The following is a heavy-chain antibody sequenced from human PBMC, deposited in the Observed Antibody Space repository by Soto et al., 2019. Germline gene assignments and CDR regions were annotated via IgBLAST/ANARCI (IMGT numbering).Heavy chain of an antibody. CDR1: GFTFSIYW. D-gene: IGHD6-19*01. CDR3: ARMWAVAGLYYYYGMDV. Sequence: EVQLVESGGGLVQPGGSLRLSCAASGFTFSIYWMHWVRQAPGKGLVWVSRINSDGSSTSYADSVKGRFTISRDNAKNTLDLQMNSLRAEDTAVSYCARMWAVAGLYYYYGMDVWGQGTTVTVAS. J-gene: IGHJ6*02. CDR2: INSDGSST. V-gene: IGHV3-74*01.